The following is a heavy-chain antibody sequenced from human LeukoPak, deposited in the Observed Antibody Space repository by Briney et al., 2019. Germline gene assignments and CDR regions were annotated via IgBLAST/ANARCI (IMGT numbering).Heavy chain of an antibody. CDR2: IYYSGST. V-gene: IGHV4-39*01. D-gene: IGHD4-17*01. CDR3: ARGDYGYYYYCMDV. Sequence: PSETLSLTCTVSGGSISSSSHYWGWIRQPPGKGLEWIGSIYYSGSTYYNPSLKSRVTISVDTSKNQFSLKLSSVTAADTAVYYCARGDYGYYYYCMDVWGKGTTVTVSS. CDR1: GGSISSSSHY. J-gene: IGHJ6*03.